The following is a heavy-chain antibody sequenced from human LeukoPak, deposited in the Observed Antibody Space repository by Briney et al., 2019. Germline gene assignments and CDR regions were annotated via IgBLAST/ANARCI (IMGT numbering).Heavy chain of an antibody. J-gene: IGHJ5*02. V-gene: IGHV3-23*01. D-gene: IGHD1-1*01. CDR2: IGGSGTTT. CDR1: GFSFSSYA. Sequence: GGSLRLSCAASGFSFSSYAMSWVRQAPGKGLQWVSAIGGSGTTTWYADSVKGRFTVSRDNSKNTLYVQMNSLRAEDTAVYYCAKGNWNSYPGWFDPWGQGTLVTVS. CDR3: AKGNWNSYPGWFDP.